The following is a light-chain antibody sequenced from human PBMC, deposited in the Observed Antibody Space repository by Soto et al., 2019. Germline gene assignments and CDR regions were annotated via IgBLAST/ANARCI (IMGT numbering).Light chain of an antibody. V-gene: IGLV2-14*01. CDR2: EVR. J-gene: IGLJ1*01. Sequence: QSALTQPASVSGSPGHSITISCTGTSSDVGGYNYVSWYQQHPGKVPKLIIYEVRNRPSGVSPRFSGSKSGNMASLTISGLLAEDEADYYCMSRTSTVTFVFGTGTKVTVL. CDR1: SSDVGGYNY. CDR3: MSRTSTVTFV.